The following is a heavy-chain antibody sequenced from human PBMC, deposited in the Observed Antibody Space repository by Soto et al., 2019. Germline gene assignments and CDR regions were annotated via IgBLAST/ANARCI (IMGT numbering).Heavy chain of an antibody. Sequence: QVQLVESGGGVVQPGRSLRLSCAASGFTVSSYGLHWVRQAPGKGLEWLAFISYDGSDKFYADSVKGRFTISRDSSKNTLYLQMNSLRAEDTAVYYCARVLGGSPNFDFWVQGTLVTVS. D-gene: IGHD2-15*01. CDR3: ARVLGGSPNFDF. V-gene: IGHV3-30-3*01. CDR2: ISYDGSDK. CDR1: GFTVSSYG. J-gene: IGHJ4*02.